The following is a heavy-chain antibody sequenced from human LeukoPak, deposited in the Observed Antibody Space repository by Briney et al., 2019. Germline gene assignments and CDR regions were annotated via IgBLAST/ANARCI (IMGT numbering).Heavy chain of an antibody. CDR2: ISGSGGDT. CDR1: GFTFSSYA. D-gene: IGHD3-16*01. V-gene: IGHV3-23*01. Sequence: GGSLILSCAASGFTFSSYAMRWVRQAPGKGLEWVSAISGSGGDTYYADSVKGRFTISRDNSKNTLYLQMNSLRAEDTAVYYCAKGGIDYFDYWGQETLVTVSS. CDR3: AKGGIDYFDY. J-gene: IGHJ4*02.